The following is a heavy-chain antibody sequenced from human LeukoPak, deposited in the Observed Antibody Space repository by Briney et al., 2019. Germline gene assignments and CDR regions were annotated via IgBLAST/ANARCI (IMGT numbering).Heavy chain of an antibody. V-gene: IGHV3-66*01. CDR3: ATEYDYGGNLFDY. CDR1: GFTVSSNY. Sequence: GGSLRLSCAASGFTVSSNYMSSVRQAPGKGLEWVSVIYSGGSTYYADSVKGRFTISRDNSKNTLYLQMNSLRAEDTAVYYCATEYDYGGNLFDYWGQGTLVTVSS. J-gene: IGHJ4*02. CDR2: IYSGGST. D-gene: IGHD4-23*01.